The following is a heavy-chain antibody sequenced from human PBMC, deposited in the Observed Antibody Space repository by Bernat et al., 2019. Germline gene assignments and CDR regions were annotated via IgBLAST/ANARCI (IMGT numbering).Heavy chain of an antibody. D-gene: IGHD6-13*01. CDR1: GGSISSYY. CDR3: ARSSYDLHIAAAFDFDY. V-gene: IGHV4-59*08. Sequence: QVQLQESGPGLVKPSETLSLTCTVSGGSISSYYWSWIRQPPGKGLEWIGYIYYSGSTNYNPSLKSRVTISVDTSKNQFSLKLSSVTAADTAVYYCARSSYDLHIAAAFDFDYWGQGTLVTVSS. J-gene: IGHJ4*02. CDR2: IYYSGST.